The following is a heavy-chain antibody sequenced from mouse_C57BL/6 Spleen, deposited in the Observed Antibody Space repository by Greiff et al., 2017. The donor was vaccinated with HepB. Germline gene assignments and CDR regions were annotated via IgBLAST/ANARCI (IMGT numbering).Heavy chain of an antibody. CDR3: ARPYYFEGFAY. D-gene: IGHD1-1*01. J-gene: IGHJ3*01. CDR2: IKPNNGGT. CDR1: GYTFTDYN. Sequence: EVKLMESGPELVKPGASVKMSCKASGYTFTDYNMHWVKQRHGKSLEWIGYIKPNNGGTSYNQKCKGKATLTVSKSSSTAYMELRSLTSEDSAVYYWARPYYFEGFAYWGQGTLVTVSA. V-gene: IGHV1-22*01.